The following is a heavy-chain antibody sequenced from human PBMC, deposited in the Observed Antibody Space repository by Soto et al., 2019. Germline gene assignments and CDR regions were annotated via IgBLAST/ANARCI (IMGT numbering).Heavy chain of an antibody. CDR1: GGTFSSYA. V-gene: IGHV1-69*01. CDR3: ARDGPRIVGANHDYYYYYGMDV. CDR2: IIPIFGTA. Sequence: QVQLVQSGAEVKKPGSSVKVSCKASGGTFSSYAISWVRQAPGQGLEWMGGIIPIFGTANYAQKFQGRVTITADESTSTAYMELSSLRSEDTAVYYCARDGPRIVGANHDYYYYYGMDVWGQGTTVTVSS. D-gene: IGHD1-26*01. J-gene: IGHJ6*02.